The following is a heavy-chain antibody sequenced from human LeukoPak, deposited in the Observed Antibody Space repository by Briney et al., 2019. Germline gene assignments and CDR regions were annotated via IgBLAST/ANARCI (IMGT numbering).Heavy chain of an antibody. Sequence: GSSVKVSCKASGGTFSSYAISWVRQAPGQGLEWMGGIIPIFGTANYAQKSQGRVTITADESTSTAYMELSSLRSEDTAVYYCARDSRLGYDFWSGYSDYWGQGTLVTVSS. D-gene: IGHD3-3*01. CDR3: ARDSRLGYDFWSGYSDY. V-gene: IGHV1-69*01. J-gene: IGHJ4*02. CDR2: IIPIFGTA. CDR1: GGTFSSYA.